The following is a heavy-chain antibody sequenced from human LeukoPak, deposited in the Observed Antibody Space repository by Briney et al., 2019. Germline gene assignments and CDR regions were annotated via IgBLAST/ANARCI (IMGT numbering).Heavy chain of an antibody. D-gene: IGHD6-19*01. J-gene: IGHJ4*02. CDR1: GASISRYY. CDR3: ARAPYTSGWYYFDY. CDR2: IYYSGST. V-gene: IGHV4-59*01. Sequence: PSETLSLTCSVSGASISRYYWSWIRQPPGKGLEWIAYIYYSGSTDYNPSLKSRVTISVDTSKNQFSLKLSSVTAADTAVYYCARAPYTSGWYYFDYWGQGTLVTVSS.